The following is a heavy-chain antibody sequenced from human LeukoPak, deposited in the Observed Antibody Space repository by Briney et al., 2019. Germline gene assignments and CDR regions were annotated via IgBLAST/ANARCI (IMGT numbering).Heavy chain of an antibody. V-gene: IGHV1-69*04. CDR1: GGTFSSYA. CDR3: ASALRYFDWLLYYYYGMDV. D-gene: IGHD3-9*01. Sequence: ASVKVSCTASGGTFSSYAISWVRQAPGQGLEWMGRIIPILGIANYAQKFQGRVTITADKSTSTAYMELSSLRSEDTAVYYCASALRYFDWLLYYYYGMDVWGQGTTVTVSS. CDR2: IIPILGIA. J-gene: IGHJ6*02.